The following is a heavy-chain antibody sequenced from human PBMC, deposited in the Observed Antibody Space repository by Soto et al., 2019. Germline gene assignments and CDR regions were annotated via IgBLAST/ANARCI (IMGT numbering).Heavy chain of an antibody. J-gene: IGHJ6*03. CDR2: IIPILGIA. CDR1: GGTFSSYT. CDR3: ARDQLSEPMDV. Sequence: QVQLVQSGAEVTKPGSSVKVSCKASGGTFSSYTISWVRQAPGQGLEWMGRIIPILGIANYAQKFQGRVTITAYKSTSTAYMELSSLRSEDTAVYDCARDQLSEPMDVWGKGTTVTVSS. V-gene: IGHV1-69*08.